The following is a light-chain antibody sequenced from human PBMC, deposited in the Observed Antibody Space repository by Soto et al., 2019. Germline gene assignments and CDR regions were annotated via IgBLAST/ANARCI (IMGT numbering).Light chain of an antibody. Sequence: EIVMTQSPATLSVSPGERATLSCRASQSVSSNLAWYQQKPGQAPRLLIYGASTRATGIPARFSGSGYGAEFTLNISSLQSEDLAVYSCQQYNNWPRTFGQGTKVEIK. J-gene: IGKJ1*01. CDR3: QQYNNWPRT. CDR2: GAS. V-gene: IGKV3-15*01. CDR1: QSVSSN.